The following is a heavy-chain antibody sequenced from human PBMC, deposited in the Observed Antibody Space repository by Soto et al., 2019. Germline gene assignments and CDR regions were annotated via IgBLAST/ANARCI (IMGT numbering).Heavy chain of an antibody. Sequence: QVQLVQSGAEVKKPGASVKVSCKASGYTFTSYYMHWVRQAPGQGLEWMGIINPSGGSTSYAQKFQGRVTMNRDTSTSTVYMELRSLRSEDTAVYYCARDDWGIATSWGQGTLVTVSS. CDR3: ARDDWGIATS. V-gene: IGHV1-46*01. D-gene: IGHD3-16*01. CDR1: GYTFTSYY. J-gene: IGHJ4*02. CDR2: INPSGGST.